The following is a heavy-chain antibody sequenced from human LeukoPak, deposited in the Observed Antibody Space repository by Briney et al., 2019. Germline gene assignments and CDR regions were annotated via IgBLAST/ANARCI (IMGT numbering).Heavy chain of an antibody. V-gene: IGHV3-23*01. Sequence: GGSLRLSCAASGFTVSSNYMSWVRQAPGKGLERVSSLSGSGDTTYYADSVKGRFTISRDNSNNTLYLQMNSLRAEDTALYYCAKDRSLTLPTFERSGYYYYWGQGTLVTVSS. CDR1: GFTVSSNY. D-gene: IGHD3-22*01. J-gene: IGHJ4*02. CDR3: AKDRSLTLPTFERSGYYYY. CDR2: LSGSGDTT.